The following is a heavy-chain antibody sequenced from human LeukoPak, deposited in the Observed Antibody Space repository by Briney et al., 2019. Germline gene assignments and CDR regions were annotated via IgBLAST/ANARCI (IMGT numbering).Heavy chain of an antibody. CDR2: IAYDGSNK. D-gene: IGHD1-26*01. V-gene: IGHV3-30*18. CDR3: AKDLRWELPFRTPNWFDP. J-gene: IGHJ5*02. Sequence: GGSLRVYCAASRFTFISYGMHWVRQAPGKGLEGVAVIAYDGSNKYYADSVKGRFTISRDNSKNTLYLQMNSLRAEDTAVYYCAKDLRWELPFRTPNWFDPWGQGTLVTVSS. CDR1: RFTFISYG.